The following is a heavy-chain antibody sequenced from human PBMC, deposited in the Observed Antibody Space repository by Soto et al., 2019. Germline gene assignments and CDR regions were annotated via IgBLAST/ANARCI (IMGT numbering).Heavy chain of an antibody. CDR3: AGGYCSSTSCYNFNYYYYYMDV. D-gene: IGHD2-2*02. Sequence: SETLCLPCTVSGGSISSGGYYWSWIRQHPGKGLEWIGYIYYSGSTYYNPSLKSRVTISVDTSKNQFSLKLSSVTAADTAVYYCAGGYCSSTSCYNFNYYYYYMDVWGKGTTVTVSS. CDR2: IYYSGST. J-gene: IGHJ6*03. V-gene: IGHV4-31*03. CDR1: GGSISSGGYY.